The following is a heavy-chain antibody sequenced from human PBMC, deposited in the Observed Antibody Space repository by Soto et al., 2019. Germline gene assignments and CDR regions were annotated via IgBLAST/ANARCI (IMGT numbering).Heavy chain of an antibody. CDR2: ISTYNGNT. CDR3: ARTTVTASDYYMDV. Sequence: QVQLVQSGAEVKQPGASVKVSCKASGYTFTNYGFTWVRQAPGQGLEWLGWISTYNGNTKYAQKVQGRLTMTTDTSTSTANMELTSLRSDDTALYYCARTTVTASDYYMDVWGKGSTVTVSS. J-gene: IGHJ6*03. CDR1: GYTFTNYG. V-gene: IGHV1-18*01. D-gene: IGHD4-17*01.